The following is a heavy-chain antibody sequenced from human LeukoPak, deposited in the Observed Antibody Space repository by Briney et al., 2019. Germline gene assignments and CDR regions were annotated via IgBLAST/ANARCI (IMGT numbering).Heavy chain of an antibody. CDR1: GGSISSYY. D-gene: IGHD7-27*01. Sequence: SETLSLTCTVSGGSISSYYWSWIRQPPGKGLEWIGYIYYSGSTNYNPSLKSRVTISVDTSKNQFSLKLSSVAAADTAVYYCASNTGTVFDYWGQGALVTVSS. CDR3: ASNTGTVFDY. J-gene: IGHJ4*02. V-gene: IGHV4-59*01. CDR2: IYYSGST.